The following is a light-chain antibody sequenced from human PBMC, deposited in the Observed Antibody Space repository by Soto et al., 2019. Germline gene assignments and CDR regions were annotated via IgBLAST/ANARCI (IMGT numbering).Light chain of an antibody. CDR2: GAP. V-gene: IGKV3-20*01. CDR1: QSVSSSY. J-gene: IGKJ1*01. CDR3: QQYGSSPWT. Sequence: TQSPRTLSLSPGERATLSYRASQSVSSSYLAWYQQTPGQAPRLLIYGAPSRAAGTPNRFSGSGSGTDFPLTISRLEAEDVVVYCCQQYGSSPWTFGQGTKVDIK.